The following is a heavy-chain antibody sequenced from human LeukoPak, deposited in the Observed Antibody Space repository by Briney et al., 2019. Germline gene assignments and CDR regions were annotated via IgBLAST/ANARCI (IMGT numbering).Heavy chain of an antibody. V-gene: IGHV3-30-3*01. CDR2: ISYDGNNK. CDR1: GFTFSSYW. Sequence: GGSLRLSCVASGFTFSSYWMHWVRQAPGKGLEWVAVISYDGNNKYYADSVKGRFTISRDNSKNTLYLQMNSLRTEDTAVYYCARRTVTGLGGMDVWGLGTTVTVSS. CDR3: ARRTVTGLGGMDV. D-gene: IGHD1-14*01. J-gene: IGHJ6*02.